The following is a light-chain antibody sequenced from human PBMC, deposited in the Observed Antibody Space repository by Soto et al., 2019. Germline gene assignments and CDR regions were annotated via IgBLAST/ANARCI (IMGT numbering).Light chain of an antibody. Sequence: DIQLTQSPSSLSASVGDRVTITCRASQMIDTYLNWYQQKPGKDPTLLIYAASRLQSGVPSRFRGSGSETHFTLTISGLQREDFATYYCQQGYSTPRTFGQGTNLEIK. CDR2: AAS. V-gene: IGKV1-39*01. CDR1: QMIDTY. J-gene: IGKJ2*01. CDR3: QQGYSTPRT.